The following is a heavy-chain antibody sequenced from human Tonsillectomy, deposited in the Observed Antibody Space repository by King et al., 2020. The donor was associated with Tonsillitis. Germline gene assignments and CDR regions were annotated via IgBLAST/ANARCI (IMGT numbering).Heavy chain of an antibody. V-gene: IGHV3-23*04. Sequence: VQLVESGGGLVHPGGSLRLSCAASGFTFSSYAMTWVRQAPGKGLEWVSVIGGSGGNRYYADSVKGRFTISRDNSKSTLNLQMDSLEADDTATYYCARSVVCGDRAEYFDYWGQGTLVTVSS. CDR2: IGGSGGNR. CDR1: GFTFSSYA. J-gene: IGHJ4*02. CDR3: ARSVVCGDRAEYFDY. D-gene: IGHD2-21*01.